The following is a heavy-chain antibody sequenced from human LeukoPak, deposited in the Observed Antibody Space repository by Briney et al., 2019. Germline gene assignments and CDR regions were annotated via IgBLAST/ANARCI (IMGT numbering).Heavy chain of an antibody. D-gene: IGHD3-10*01. CDR2: INHSGST. CDR1: GGSFSGYY. CDR3: ARGVYYFGSGSYLI. Sequence: SETLSLTCAVYGGSFSGYYWSWIRQPPGNGLEWIGEINHSGSTNYNPSLKSRVTISVDTSKNQFSLKLSSVTAADTAVYYCARGVYYFGSGSYLIWGLGTMVTVSS. J-gene: IGHJ3*02. V-gene: IGHV4-34*01.